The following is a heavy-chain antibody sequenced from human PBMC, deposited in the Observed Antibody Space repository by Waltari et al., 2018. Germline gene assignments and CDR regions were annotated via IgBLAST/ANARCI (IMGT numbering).Heavy chain of an antibody. D-gene: IGHD4-4*01. CDR3: ARLTTSNAYFSMDV. CDR1: GGSTGFYY. CDR2: INYSGAT. Sequence: QVQLQESGPGLVEPSETLSLTCLISGGSTGFYYWTWIRQSPGKGPEWVGYINYSGATNYNPSLRSRVTMSVDTSRDQFSLSLSSVTAADTAVYYCARLTTSNAYFSMDVWGQGTTVTVSS. V-gene: IGHV4-59*01. J-gene: IGHJ6*03.